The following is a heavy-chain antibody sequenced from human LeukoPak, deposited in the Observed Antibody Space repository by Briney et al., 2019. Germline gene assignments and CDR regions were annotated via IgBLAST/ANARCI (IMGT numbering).Heavy chain of an antibody. Sequence: SETLSLTCTVSGGCIRSSYYYWGWIRQPPGKGLEWIGSIYDSGSTYYNPSLKSRVTISVDTSKNQFSLKLNSVTAADTAVYYCARDRVRGNANPYFDYWGQGTLVTVSS. J-gene: IGHJ4*02. CDR3: ARDRVRGNANPYFDY. CDR1: GGCIRSSYYY. V-gene: IGHV4-39*02. CDR2: IYDSGST. D-gene: IGHD1-1*01.